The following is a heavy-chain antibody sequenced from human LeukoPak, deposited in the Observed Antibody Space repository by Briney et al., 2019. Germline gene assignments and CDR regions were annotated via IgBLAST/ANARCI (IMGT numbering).Heavy chain of an antibody. J-gene: IGHJ4*02. Sequence: ASVKVSCKASGYTFTSYAMHWVRQAPGQRLGWMGWINAGNGNTKYSQKFQGRVTITRDTSASTAYMELSSLRSEDTAVYYCARDRGGSYRFDYWGQGTLVTVSS. CDR1: GYTFTSYA. V-gene: IGHV1-3*01. CDR3: ARDRGGSYRFDY. CDR2: INAGNGNT. D-gene: IGHD1-26*01.